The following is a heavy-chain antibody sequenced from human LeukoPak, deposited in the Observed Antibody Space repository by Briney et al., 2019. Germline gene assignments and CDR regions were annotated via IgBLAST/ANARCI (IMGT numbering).Heavy chain of an antibody. CDR2: IGSSSSII. Sequence: GGSLRLSCAASGFTFSAYSLNWVRQAPGKGLEWVSYIGSSSSIIYYADPVKGRFTISRDNAKNSLYLQMNSLRAEDTAVYYCARITYGDYAYGMDVWGQGTTVTVSS. CDR3: ARITYGDYAYGMDV. CDR1: GFTFSAYS. D-gene: IGHD4-17*01. V-gene: IGHV3-48*01. J-gene: IGHJ6*02.